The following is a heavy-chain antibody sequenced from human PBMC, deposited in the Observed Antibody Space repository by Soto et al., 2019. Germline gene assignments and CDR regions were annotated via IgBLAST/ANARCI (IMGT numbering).Heavy chain of an antibody. CDR3: ARYEYGNSLYGVDV. D-gene: IGHD1-7*01. V-gene: IGHV4-34*01. J-gene: IGHJ6*02. CDR1: GDSFSCYY. CDR2: VDHRGST. Sequence: LSLTGVVSGDSFSCYYGGWIRQTPGMGLEWIGEVDHRGSTTYNPSLKNRASISIDSSKNLFSLELTSVTAADTALYFCARYEYGNSLYGVDVWGQGTRPTTSS.